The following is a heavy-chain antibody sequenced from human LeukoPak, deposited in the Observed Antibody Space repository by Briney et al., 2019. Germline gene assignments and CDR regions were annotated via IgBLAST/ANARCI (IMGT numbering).Heavy chain of an antibody. J-gene: IGHJ4*02. D-gene: IGHD4-23*01. CDR2: IGTSTSTI. CDR1: GFTFSSYG. Sequence: GGSLRLSCAASGFTFSSYGMNWVRQAPGKGLEWVSYIGTSTSTIYYADSVKGRFTISRDNAKNSLYLQVNSLRDEDTAVYYCARHDYGGNSGDYWGQGTLVTVSP. CDR3: ARHDYGGNSGDY. V-gene: IGHV3-48*02.